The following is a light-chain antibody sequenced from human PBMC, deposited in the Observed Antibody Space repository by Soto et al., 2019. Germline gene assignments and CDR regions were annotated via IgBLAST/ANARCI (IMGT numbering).Light chain of an antibody. CDR1: SSDVGGYNL. J-gene: IGLJ2*01. CDR3: CSYAGSYTVV. Sequence: QSALTQPRSVSRSPGQSVTISCTGTSSDVGGYNLVSWYQQYPDKAPKLMIYDVTKRPSGVPDRFSGSKSGNTASLTISGLQAEDETDYYCCSYAGSYTVVFGGGTKLTVL. V-gene: IGLV2-11*01. CDR2: DVT.